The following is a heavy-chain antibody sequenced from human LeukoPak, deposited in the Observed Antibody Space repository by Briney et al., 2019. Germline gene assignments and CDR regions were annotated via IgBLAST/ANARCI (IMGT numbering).Heavy chain of an antibody. CDR1: GIPFSYAW. Sequence: GGSLRLSCAAPGIPFSYAWMTWVRQAPGKGLEWVGRIKSKSDGGTTDYAAPVKGRFTISRDDSETTLYLQMNSLKTEDTAVYYCTKVSSKGPLDYWGQGTLVTVSS. V-gene: IGHV3-15*01. J-gene: IGHJ4*02. D-gene: IGHD4-11*01. CDR2: IKSKSDGGTT. CDR3: TKVSSKGPLDY.